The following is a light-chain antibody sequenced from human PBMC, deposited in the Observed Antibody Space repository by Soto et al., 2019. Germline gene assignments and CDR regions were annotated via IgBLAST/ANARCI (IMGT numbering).Light chain of an antibody. Sequence: QSALTQPASVSGSPGQSITISCTGTSSDIGGYNYVSWYQQHPGKAPKLMIYEVSNRPSGVSNRFSGSKSGNTASLTISGLQAEDEADYYCTSYTSSSTNYVFGTGTKSPS. CDR1: SSDIGGYNY. CDR2: EVS. V-gene: IGLV2-14*01. CDR3: TSYTSSSTNYV. J-gene: IGLJ1*01.